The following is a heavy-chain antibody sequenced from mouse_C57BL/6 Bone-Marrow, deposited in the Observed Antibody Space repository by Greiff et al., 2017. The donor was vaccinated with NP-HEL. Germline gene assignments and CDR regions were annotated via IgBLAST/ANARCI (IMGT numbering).Heavy chain of an antibody. D-gene: IGHD1-1*01. CDR1: GYTFTSYG. CDR2: IYPRSGNT. Sequence: VQRVESGAELARPGASVKLSCKASGYTFTSYGISWVKQRTGQGLEWIGEIYPRSGNTYYNEKFKGKATLTADKSSSTAYMELRSLTSEDSAVYFCARRDYGSSWFAYWGQGTLVTVSA. J-gene: IGHJ3*01. CDR3: ARRDYGSSWFAY. V-gene: IGHV1-81*01.